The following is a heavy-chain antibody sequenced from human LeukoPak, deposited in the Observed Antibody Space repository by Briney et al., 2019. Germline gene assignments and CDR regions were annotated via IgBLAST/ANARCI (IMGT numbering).Heavy chain of an antibody. CDR2: IYYSGST. Sequence: SETLSLTXTVSGGSISSSSYYWGWIRQPPGKGLEWIGSIYYSGSTYYNPSLKSRVTISVDTSKNQFSLKLSSVTAADTAVYYCASQIQLWRIDYWGQGTLVTVSS. D-gene: IGHD5-18*01. V-gene: IGHV4-39*01. CDR1: GGSISSSSYY. J-gene: IGHJ4*02. CDR3: ASQIQLWRIDY.